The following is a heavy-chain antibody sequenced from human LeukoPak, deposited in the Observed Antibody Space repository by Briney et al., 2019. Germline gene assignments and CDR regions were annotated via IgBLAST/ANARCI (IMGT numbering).Heavy chain of an antibody. CDR1: GGSISSGGYS. J-gene: IGHJ4*02. Sequence: SQTLSLTCAVSGGSISSGGYSWSWIRQPPGKGLEWIGEINHSGSTNYNPSLKSRVTISVDTSKNQFSLKLSSVTAADTALYYCARDGIAARSYPYDYWGQGTLVTVSS. CDR2: INHSGST. CDR3: ARDGIAARSYPYDY. D-gene: IGHD6-6*01. V-gene: IGHV4-30-2*01.